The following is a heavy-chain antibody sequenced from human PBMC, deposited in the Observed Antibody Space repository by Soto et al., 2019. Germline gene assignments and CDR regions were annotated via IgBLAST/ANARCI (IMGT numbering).Heavy chain of an antibody. Sequence: QVQLVESGGGVVQPGRSLRLSCAASGFTFSSYAMHWVRQAPGKGLEWVAVISYDGSNKYYADSVKGRFTISRDNSKNTRYLQMNSLRAEDTAVYYCAREEGYDGQFDYWGQGTMVTVSS. CDR3: AREEGYDGQFDY. V-gene: IGHV3-30-3*01. J-gene: IGHJ4*02. D-gene: IGHD2-15*01. CDR2: ISYDGSNK. CDR1: GFTFSSYA.